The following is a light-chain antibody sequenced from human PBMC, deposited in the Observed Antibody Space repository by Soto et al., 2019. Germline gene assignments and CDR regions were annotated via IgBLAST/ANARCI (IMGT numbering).Light chain of an antibody. J-gene: IGKJ1*01. CDR2: GAS. V-gene: IGKV3-20*01. CDR1: QSVSSTY. Sequence: ESVLTQSPGTLSLSPGERATLSCRASQSVSSTYLAWYQQKPGQAPRLLIYGASTRATGFPARFSGSGSGTEFTLTISRLEPEDFAVYFCQQYSSSPVTFGQGTKVDIK. CDR3: QQYSSSPVT.